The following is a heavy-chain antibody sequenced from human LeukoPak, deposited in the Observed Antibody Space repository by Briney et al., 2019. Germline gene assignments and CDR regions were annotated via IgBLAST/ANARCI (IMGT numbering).Heavy chain of an antibody. D-gene: IGHD6-19*01. CDR1: GYTFTGYY. V-gene: IGHV1-2*02. Sequence: GASVKVSCKASGYTFTGYYMHWVRQAPGQGLEWMGWINPNSGGTNYAQKFQGRVTMTRDTSISTAYMELSRLRSDDTAVYYCARDQWLVMGDDAFDIWGQGTMVTVSS. J-gene: IGHJ3*02. CDR3: ARDQWLVMGDDAFDI. CDR2: INPNSGGT.